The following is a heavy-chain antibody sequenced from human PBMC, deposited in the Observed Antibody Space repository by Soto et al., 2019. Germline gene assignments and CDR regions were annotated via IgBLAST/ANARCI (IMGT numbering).Heavy chain of an antibody. D-gene: IGHD3-16*01. CDR2: MYPNNGQT. J-gene: IGHJ5*02. CDR1: GYTFTSYD. Sequence: ASVKVSCKASGYTFTSYDINWVRQATGQGPEWMGWMYPNNGQTAYARTFQGRVTMTWNSSTSTAYMELSSLTSEDTAVYYCATMIRGLIHWLDPWGQGTLVTVSS. V-gene: IGHV1-8*01. CDR3: ATMIRGLIHWLDP.